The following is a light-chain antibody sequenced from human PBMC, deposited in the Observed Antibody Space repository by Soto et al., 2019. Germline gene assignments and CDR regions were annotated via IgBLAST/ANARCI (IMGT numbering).Light chain of an antibody. J-gene: IGKJ1*01. V-gene: IGKV3-20*01. Sequence: EIVLTQSPGTLSLSPGERATLSCRASQSVSINYLAWYQQKPGQAPRLLIYGASIRATSIPDRFSGSGSGTDFTLTISSLEPEDFEVYYCQQYDRSSWTFGQGTKVDIK. CDR1: QSVSINY. CDR2: GAS. CDR3: QQYDRSSWT.